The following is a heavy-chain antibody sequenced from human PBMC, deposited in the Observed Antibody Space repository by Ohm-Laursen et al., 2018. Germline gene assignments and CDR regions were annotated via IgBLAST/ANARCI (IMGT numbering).Heavy chain of an antibody. CDR1: GYTFTTHY. D-gene: IGHD6-6*01. CDR2: IDPYSDDT. CDR3: ATLTARLNYYFDY. V-gene: IGHV1-2*05. J-gene: IGHJ4*02. Sequence: ASVKVSCKASGYTFTTHYIHWVRQVPGQGLEWMGRIDPYSDDTKYAQNFQGRVTMTTDTSIGTAYMELSRLTSDDTGVYYCATLTARLNYYFDYWGQGTLVTVSS.